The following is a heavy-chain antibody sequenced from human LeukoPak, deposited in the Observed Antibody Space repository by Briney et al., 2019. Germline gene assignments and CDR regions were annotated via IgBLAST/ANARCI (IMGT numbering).Heavy chain of an antibody. J-gene: IGHJ6*02. CDR2: IKTNTGNP. CDR1: GYTFTSYA. V-gene: IGHV7-4-1*02. Sequence: GASVKVSCKASGYTFTSYAMNWVRQAPGQGLEWMGWIKTNTGNPTYAQGFTGRFVFSLDTSVSTAYLQISSLKAEDTAVYYCARGPTLAAAGTHGFYYYGMDVWGQGTTVTVSS. CDR3: ARGPTLAAAGTHGFYYYGMDV. D-gene: IGHD6-13*01.